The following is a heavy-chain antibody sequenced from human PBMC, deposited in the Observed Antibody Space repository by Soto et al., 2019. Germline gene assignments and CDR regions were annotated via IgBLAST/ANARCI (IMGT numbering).Heavy chain of an antibody. D-gene: IGHD1-1*01. CDR2: SRNKASSYTT. CDR1: GFTLSDHY. V-gene: IGHV3-72*01. CDR3: ARNNAMTRYFDL. Sequence: GGSLRLSCAASGFTLSDHYMDWVRQAPGKGLEWVARSRNKASSYTTEYAASVRGRFTISRDGSENSLFLQMNSLKTEDTAVYFCARNNAMTRYFDLWGRGTLVTVSS. J-gene: IGHJ2*01.